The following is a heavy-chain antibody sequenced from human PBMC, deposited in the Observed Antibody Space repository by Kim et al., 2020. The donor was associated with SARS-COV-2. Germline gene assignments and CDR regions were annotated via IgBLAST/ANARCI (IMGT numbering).Heavy chain of an antibody. J-gene: IGHJ6*02. Sequence: SETLSLTCAVYGGSFSGYYWSWIRQPPGKGLEWIGEINHSGSTNYNPSLKSRVTISVDTSKNQFSLKLSSVTAADTAVYYCARGIGKRGSGRYYYYGMDVWGQGTTVTVSS. V-gene: IGHV4-34*01. CDR1: GGSFSGYY. D-gene: IGHD2-15*01. CDR2: INHSGST. CDR3: ARGIGKRGSGRYYYYGMDV.